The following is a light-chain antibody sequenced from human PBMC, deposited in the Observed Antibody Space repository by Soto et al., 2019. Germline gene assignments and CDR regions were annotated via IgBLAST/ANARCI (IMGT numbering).Light chain of an antibody. CDR1: QNISRW. CDR3: QQYETFSGT. J-gene: IGKJ1*01. CDR2: DGS. V-gene: IGKV1-5*01. Sequence: DIQMTQSPSTLSAFVGDRVSITCRASQNISRWLAWYQQKPGKAPKLLIYDGSTLESGVPSRFSGSGSGTEFILTISSLQPDDFATYYCQQYETFSGTFGPGTKVEI.